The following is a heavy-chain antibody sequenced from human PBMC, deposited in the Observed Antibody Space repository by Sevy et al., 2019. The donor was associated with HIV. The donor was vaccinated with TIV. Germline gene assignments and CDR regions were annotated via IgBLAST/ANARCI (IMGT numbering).Heavy chain of an antibody. Sequence: SETLPLTCTVSGGSISSYYWNWIRQPAGKGLEWIGRISNSGNTNYNPSLKSRVTLSVDTSKSQFSLRLSSVTAADTALYYCAGALATTADFDSWGQGTQVTVSS. CDR3: AGALATTADFDS. J-gene: IGHJ4*02. CDR1: GGSISSYY. V-gene: IGHV4-4*07. CDR2: ISNSGNT. D-gene: IGHD1-26*01.